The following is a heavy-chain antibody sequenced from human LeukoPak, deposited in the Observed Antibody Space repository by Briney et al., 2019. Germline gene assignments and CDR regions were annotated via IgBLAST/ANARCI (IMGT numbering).Heavy chain of an antibody. V-gene: IGHV4-34*01. J-gene: IGHJ4*02. Sequence: SETLSLTCTVSGGSISSYYWSWIRQPPGKGLEWIGEINHSGSTNYNPSLKSRVTISVDTSKNQFSLKLSSVTAADTAVYYCARGFKGRHMVRGVIRTDYWGQGTLVTVSS. CDR3: ARGFKGRHMVRGVIRTDY. CDR1: GGSISSYY. CDR2: INHSGST. D-gene: IGHD3-10*01.